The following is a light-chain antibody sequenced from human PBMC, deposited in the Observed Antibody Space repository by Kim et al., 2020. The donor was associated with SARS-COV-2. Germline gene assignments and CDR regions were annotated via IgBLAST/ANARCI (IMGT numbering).Light chain of an antibody. Sequence: LSPGERATLSCMASQSISSYLTWYQQKPGQAPRLLIYEASNRATGIPARFSGSGSGTDFTLTISSLEPEDFAVYYCHQRSNWPLTFGGGTKVDIK. V-gene: IGKV3-11*01. CDR1: QSISSY. CDR3: HQRSNWPLT. CDR2: EAS. J-gene: IGKJ4*01.